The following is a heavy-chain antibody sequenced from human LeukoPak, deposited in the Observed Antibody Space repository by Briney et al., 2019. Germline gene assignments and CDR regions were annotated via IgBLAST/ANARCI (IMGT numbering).Heavy chain of an antibody. CDR1: GYTFTSYY. J-gene: IGHJ4*02. Sequence: ASVKVSCKASGYTFTSYYMHWVRQAPGQGLEWMGIINPSGGSTSYAQKFQGRVTMTRDTSTSTVYMELSSLRSEDTAVYYCARVGHIRQWLVPHADYWGQGTLVTVSS. D-gene: IGHD6-19*01. CDR2: INPSGGST. CDR3: ARVGHIRQWLVPHADY. V-gene: IGHV1-46*01.